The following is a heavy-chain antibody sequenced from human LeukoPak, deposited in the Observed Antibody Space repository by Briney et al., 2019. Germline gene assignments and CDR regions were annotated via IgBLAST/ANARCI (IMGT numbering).Heavy chain of an antibody. CDR1: GGSISSSSYY. Sequence: PSETLSLTCTVSGGSISSSSYYWGWIRQPPGKGLEWIGSIYYSGSTYYNPSLKSRVTISVDTSKNQFSLTLSSVTAADTAVYYCAREITYSSSWNLLSAYYYYGMDVWGQGTTVTVSS. CDR3: AREITYSSSWNLLSAYYYYGMDV. CDR2: IYYSGST. V-gene: IGHV4-39*02. J-gene: IGHJ6*02. D-gene: IGHD6-13*01.